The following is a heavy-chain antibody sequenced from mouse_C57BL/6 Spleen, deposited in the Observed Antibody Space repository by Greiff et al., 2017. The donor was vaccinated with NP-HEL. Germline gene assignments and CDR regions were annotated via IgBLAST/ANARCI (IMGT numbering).Heavy chain of an antibody. CDR3: ARDGDY. CDR2: ISYDGSN. Sequence: ESGPGLVKPSQSLSLTCSVTGYSITSGYYWNWIRQFPGNKLEWMGYISYDGSNNYNPSLKNRISITRDTSKNQFFLKLNSVTTEDTATYYCARDGDYWGQRTSVTVSS. J-gene: IGHJ4*01. V-gene: IGHV3-6*01. CDR1: GYSITSGYY.